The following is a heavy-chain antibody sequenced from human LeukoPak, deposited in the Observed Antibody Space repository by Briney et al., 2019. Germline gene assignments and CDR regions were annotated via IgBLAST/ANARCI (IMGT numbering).Heavy chain of an antibody. CDR2: ISGSGGST. D-gene: IGHD1-26*01. CDR3: AEDIVGARGGVDY. J-gene: IGHJ4*02. V-gene: IGHV3-23*01. CDR1: GFTFSSYA. Sequence: GGSLRLSCAASGFTFSSYAMSWVRQAPGKGLEWVSAISGSGGSTYYADSVKGRFAISRDNSKNTLYLQMNSLRAEDTAVYYCAEDIVGARGGVDYWGQGTLVTVSS.